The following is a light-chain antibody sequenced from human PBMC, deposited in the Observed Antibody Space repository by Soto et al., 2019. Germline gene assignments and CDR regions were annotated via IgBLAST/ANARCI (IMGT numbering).Light chain of an antibody. Sequence: DFQMTQSPSSLSASVGDRVTISCRAGQDISNFLAWYQQRPGKVPKLLIYAASTLQSGVPSRFSGSASGTDFTLPICSLQPEDAATYYCQRYRGAPRTFGQGTKVEIK. V-gene: IGKV1-27*01. CDR2: AAS. CDR1: QDISNF. J-gene: IGKJ1*01. CDR3: QRYRGAPRT.